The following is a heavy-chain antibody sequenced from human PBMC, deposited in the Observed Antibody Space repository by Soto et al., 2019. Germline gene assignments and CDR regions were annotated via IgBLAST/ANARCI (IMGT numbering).Heavy chain of an antibody. V-gene: IGHV4-30-4*01. J-gene: IGHJ5*02. CDR3: ARGNNWNAKWFDP. D-gene: IGHD1-1*01. CDR1: GRSISSGDYY. CDR2: IYYSGST. Sequence: SQTLSLTCTVSGRSISSGDYYWSWIRQPPGKGLEGIGYIYYSGSTYYNPSLKSRVTISVDTSKNQCSLKLSYVTAADTAVYYCARGNNWNAKWFDPWGQGTLDTVSS.